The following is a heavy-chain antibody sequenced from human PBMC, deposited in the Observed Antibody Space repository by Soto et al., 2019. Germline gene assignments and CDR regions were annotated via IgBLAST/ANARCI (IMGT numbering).Heavy chain of an antibody. CDR3: ARGRVVVAKNWFGP. V-gene: IGHV4-34*01. Sequence: SEPLASACAVYGGSFSGYYWSWIRQPPGKGLEWIGEINNSGSTNYNPSLKSRVTISVDTSKNQFSLKLRSVTAADTAVYYCARGRVVVAKNWFGPWGQGTLYT. D-gene: IGHD2-15*01. J-gene: IGHJ5*02. CDR1: GGSFSGYY. CDR2: INNSGST.